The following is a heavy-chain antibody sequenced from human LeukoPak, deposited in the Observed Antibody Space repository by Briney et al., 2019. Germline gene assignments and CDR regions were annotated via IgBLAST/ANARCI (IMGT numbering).Heavy chain of an antibody. D-gene: IGHD6-25*01. J-gene: IGHJ3*02. CDR2: INEDGSRR. CDR3: ARDSGHAFDI. CDR1: GFTISSYW. V-gene: IGHV3-7*01. Sequence: GGSLRLSCAASGFTISSYWMDWVRQTPGKGLEGLANINEDGSRRYYVESVKGRFTISRDNTKNSVYLQMNSLRAEDTATYYCARDSGHAFDIWGQGTMVTVSS.